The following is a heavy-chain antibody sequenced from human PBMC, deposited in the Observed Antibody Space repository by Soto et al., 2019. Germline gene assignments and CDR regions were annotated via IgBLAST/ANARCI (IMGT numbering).Heavy chain of an antibody. Sequence: QITLKESGPTLVKPTQTLTLTCTFSGFSLSTSGVGVGWIRQPPGKALEWLALIYWDDDKRYSPSLKSRLTITNDTSKNQVVLTMTNIDPVDTATYYCAHRVHCSSTSCYPVGEYFQHWGQGTLVTVSS. CDR2: IYWDDDK. D-gene: IGHD2-2*01. CDR3: AHRVHCSSTSCYPVGEYFQH. V-gene: IGHV2-5*02. CDR1: GFSLSTSGVG. J-gene: IGHJ1*01.